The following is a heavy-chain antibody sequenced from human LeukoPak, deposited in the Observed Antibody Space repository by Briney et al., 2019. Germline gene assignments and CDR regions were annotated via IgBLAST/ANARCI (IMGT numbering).Heavy chain of an antibody. CDR1: GFTFSSYS. CDR2: ISCIVGTT. D-gene: IGHD2-2*01. Sequence: PGGSLRLSCAASGFTFSSYSMSWVRQAPGKVLEWVSSISCIVGTTYYADSVKGRFTISRDNSKKTLYLQMKNLRAEQQAVYYCSVVPVDQQYYYYSMEVWGKGTTVTVSS. V-gene: IGHV3-23*01. J-gene: IGHJ6*03. CDR3: SVVPVDQQYYYYSMEV.